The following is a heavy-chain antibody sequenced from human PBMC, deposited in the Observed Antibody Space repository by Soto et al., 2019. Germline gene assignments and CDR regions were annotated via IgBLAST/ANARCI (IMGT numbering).Heavy chain of an antibody. Sequence: QVQLQESGPGLVKPSQTLSLTCTVSGGSISSGDYYWSWIRQPPGKGLEWIGYIYNSGSTYYNPSLKSRVTISVATSKNQFSLKLSSVTAADTAVYYCARYSLYYGSGSYPLFDYWGQGTLVTVSS. CDR2: IYNSGST. CDR3: ARYSLYYGSGSYPLFDY. J-gene: IGHJ4*02. D-gene: IGHD3-10*01. V-gene: IGHV4-30-4*01. CDR1: GGSISSGDYY.